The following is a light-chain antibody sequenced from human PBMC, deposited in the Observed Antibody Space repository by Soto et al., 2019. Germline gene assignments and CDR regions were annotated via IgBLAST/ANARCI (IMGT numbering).Light chain of an antibody. CDR1: SSDVGGYNY. J-gene: IGLJ1*01. Sequence: QSVLTQPTSVSGSPGQSITISCTGTSSDVGGYNYVSWYQHHPGKAPKLMICDVSDRPSGVSNRFSGSKSGNTASLTISGLQAEDEANYYCISYTSSSTPWVSGTGTKVTVL. CDR2: DVS. V-gene: IGLV2-14*03. CDR3: ISYTSSSTPWV.